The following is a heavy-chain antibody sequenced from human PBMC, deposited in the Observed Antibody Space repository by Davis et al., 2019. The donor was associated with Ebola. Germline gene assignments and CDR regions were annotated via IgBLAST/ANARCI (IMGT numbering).Heavy chain of an antibody. D-gene: IGHD6-6*01. V-gene: IGHV1-8*01. CDR2: MNPNSGNT. Sequence: ASVKVSCKASGYSFTSYDLNWVRQATGQGLEWMGWMNPNSGNTGYAQKFQGRVTMTRDTSIGTAYMELSSLRYEDTAVYYCARGPSYRSSKWDWFDPWGQGTLVTVSS. CDR1: GYSFTSYD. CDR3: ARGPSYRSSKWDWFDP. J-gene: IGHJ5*02.